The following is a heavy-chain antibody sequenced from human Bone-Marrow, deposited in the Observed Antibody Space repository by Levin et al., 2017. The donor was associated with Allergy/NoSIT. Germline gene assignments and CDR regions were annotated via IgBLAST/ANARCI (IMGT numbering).Heavy chain of an antibody. CDR3: ARDGHNWNFDY. V-gene: IGHV1-2*06. D-gene: IGHD1-20*01. CDR1: GYTFTDYY. CDR2: ITPKNGDT. Sequence: PVASVKVSCKASGYTFTDYYLHWVRQAPGQGLEWMGRITPKNGDTSYAQNFQGRVTMTRDTSISTAYMELSRLRSDDTAAYYCARDGHNWNFDYWGQATLVTVSS. J-gene: IGHJ4*02.